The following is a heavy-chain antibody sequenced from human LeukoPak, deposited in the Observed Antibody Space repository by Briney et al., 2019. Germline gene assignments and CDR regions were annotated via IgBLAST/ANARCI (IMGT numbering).Heavy chain of an antibody. J-gene: IGHJ4*02. CDR2: IYYSGNT. CDR3: ARGGLTTLFDY. D-gene: IGHD1-14*01. V-gene: IGHV4-39*07. CDR1: GGSISSSSYY. Sequence: SETLSLTCTVSGGSISSSSYYWGWIRQPPGKGLEWVGSIYYSGNTYYNPSLKSRVTISVDTSKNQFSLKLSSVTAADTAVYYCARGGLTTLFDYWGQGTLVTVSS.